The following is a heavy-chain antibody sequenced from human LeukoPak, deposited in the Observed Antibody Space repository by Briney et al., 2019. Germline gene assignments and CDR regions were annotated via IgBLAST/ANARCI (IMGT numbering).Heavy chain of an antibody. D-gene: IGHD2-2*01. CDR1: GGSISSSSYY. J-gene: IGHJ5*02. Sequence: KPSETLSLTCTVSGGSISSSSYYWGWIRQPPGKGLEWIGSIYYSGSTYYNPSLKSRVTISVDTSKNQLSLNLSSVTAADTAVFYCARDQIGHCSGTSCYGFDPWGQGSLVTVSS. CDR2: IYYSGST. CDR3: ARDQIGHCSGTSCYGFDP. V-gene: IGHV4-39*07.